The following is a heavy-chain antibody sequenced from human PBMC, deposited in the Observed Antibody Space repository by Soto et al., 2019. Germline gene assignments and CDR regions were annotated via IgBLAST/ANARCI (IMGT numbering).Heavy chain of an antibody. D-gene: IGHD1-26*01. CDR3: ARLIGEGYSGTYGLDY. J-gene: IGHJ4*02. Sequence: QVQLVQSGAEVKKPGSSVKVSCKASGGTFNNYAISWVRQAPGQGLEWMGGIVPLFGATNYAQDFQGRVKITADKFTSTSYMKMSSLKSEDMAVYYCARLIGEGYSGTYGLDYWGQGTLVTVSS. CDR1: GGTFNNYA. V-gene: IGHV1-69*06. CDR2: IVPLFGAT.